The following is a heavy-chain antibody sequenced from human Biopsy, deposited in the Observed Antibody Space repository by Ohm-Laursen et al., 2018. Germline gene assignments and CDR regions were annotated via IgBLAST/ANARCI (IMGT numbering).Heavy chain of an antibody. D-gene: IGHD5-24*01. Sequence: ASVKASCKASGNTFATYHIHWGRQAPGQGLGWMGVISPSGATTSFSQKFQGRITMTRDTSMGTVYMDLNSLGSEDTAVYYCARAGVGSDGTDSYYYGMDVWGPGTTVTVSS. CDR3: ARAGVGSDGTDSYYYGMDV. CDR1: GNTFATYH. CDR2: ISPSGATT. J-gene: IGHJ6*02. V-gene: IGHV1-46*01.